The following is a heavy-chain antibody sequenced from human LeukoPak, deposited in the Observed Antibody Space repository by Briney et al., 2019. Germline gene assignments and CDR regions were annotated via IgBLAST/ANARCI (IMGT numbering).Heavy chain of an antibody. J-gene: IGHJ4*02. D-gene: IGHD3-16*02. CDR2: SYWSGST. Sequence: AETLSLTCTVSGGSFSSCSYCWGWIRQPPGKGLEWIGSSYWSGSTYYNPSLKSRVTISVDTSKNQFSLKLSSVTDADTAVYYCARRLGMITFGGVIVGSFDYWGQGTLVTVSS. CDR3: ARRLGMITFGGVIVGSFDY. CDR1: GGSFSSCSYC. V-gene: IGHV4-39*01.